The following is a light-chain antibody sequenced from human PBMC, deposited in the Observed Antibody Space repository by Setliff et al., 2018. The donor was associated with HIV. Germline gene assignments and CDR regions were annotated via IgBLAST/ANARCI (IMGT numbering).Light chain of an antibody. J-gene: IGLJ1*01. V-gene: IGLV3-1*01. CDR1: KLGDKY. CDR3: QAWDSSIFYV. Sequence: SYELTQPPSVSVSPGQTATITCSGDKLGDKYACWYQQKPGQSPVSVIYQDNKRPSGIPERFSGSNSGNTATLTISGTQAMDEADYYCQAWDSSIFYVFGSGTKVTVL. CDR2: QDN.